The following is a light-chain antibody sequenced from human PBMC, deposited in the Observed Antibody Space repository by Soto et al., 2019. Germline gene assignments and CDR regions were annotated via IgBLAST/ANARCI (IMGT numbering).Light chain of an antibody. V-gene: IGKV1-5*03. Sequence: DIQMTQSPSTLSASVGDRVTIACRASQSISDWLAWYQQKPGQAPKFLIYKASNLESGVPSRFSGSGSGTEFTLTISSLRPDDFATYYCQQYDTYPTTFGQGTKVEIK. CDR2: KAS. CDR1: QSISDW. J-gene: IGKJ1*01. CDR3: QQYDTYPTT.